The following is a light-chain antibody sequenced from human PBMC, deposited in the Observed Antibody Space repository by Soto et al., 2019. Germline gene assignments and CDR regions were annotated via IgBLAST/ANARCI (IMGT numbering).Light chain of an antibody. V-gene: IGKV3-20*01. J-gene: IGKJ1*01. CDR2: GAS. CDR3: QQYATSPWT. Sequence: EIVLTQSPGTLSFSPWERATLSCRASQSVSSNYLAWYQQKPGQAPRLLIYGASSRATGIPDRFSGSGSGTDFTLTISRLEPEDFAVYYCQQYATSPWTFGQGTKVDIK. CDR1: QSVSSNY.